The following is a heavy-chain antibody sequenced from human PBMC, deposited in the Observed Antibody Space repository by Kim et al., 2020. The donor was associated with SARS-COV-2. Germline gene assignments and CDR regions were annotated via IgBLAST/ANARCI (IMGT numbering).Heavy chain of an antibody. J-gene: IGHJ3*02. V-gene: IGHV1-46*01. CDR3: AREYKYYYGSDIIGAFDI. D-gene: IGHD3-10*01. CDR2: INPSGGST. Sequence: ASVKVSCKASGYTFTSYYMHWVRQAPGQGLEWMGIINPSGGSTSYAQKFQGRVTMTRDTSTSTVYMELSSLRSEDTAVYYCAREYKYYYGSDIIGAFDIWGQGTMVTVSS. CDR1: GYTFTSYY.